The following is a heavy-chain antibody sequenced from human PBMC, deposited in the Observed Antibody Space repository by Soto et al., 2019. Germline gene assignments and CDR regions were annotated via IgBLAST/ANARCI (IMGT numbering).Heavy chain of an antibody. CDR1: GYTFTSYG. CDR2: ISAYNGNT. D-gene: IGHD3-10*01. Sequence: ASVKVSCKASGYTFTSYGISWVRQAPGQGLEWMGWISAYNGNTNYAQKLQGRVTMTTDTSTSTAYMELRSLRSDDTAVYYCARVSRRLWFGTSYTCFDPWGQGTLVTVSP. V-gene: IGHV1-18*01. CDR3: ARVSRRLWFGTSYTCFDP. J-gene: IGHJ5*02.